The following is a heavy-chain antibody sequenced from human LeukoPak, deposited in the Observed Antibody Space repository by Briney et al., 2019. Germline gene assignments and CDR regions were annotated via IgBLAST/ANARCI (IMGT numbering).Heavy chain of an antibody. Sequence: PGGSLRLSCAASGFMLSNYAMNWVRQAPGKGLEWVSLISASGGTTYYADSVKGRFTISRDNFKNTLYMQMNSLRAEDTAVYYCARACYGDYGLRCAFDIWGQGTMVTVSS. J-gene: IGHJ3*02. CDR1: GFMLSNYA. D-gene: IGHD4-17*01. CDR2: ISASGGTT. V-gene: IGHV3-23*01. CDR3: ARACYGDYGLRCAFDI.